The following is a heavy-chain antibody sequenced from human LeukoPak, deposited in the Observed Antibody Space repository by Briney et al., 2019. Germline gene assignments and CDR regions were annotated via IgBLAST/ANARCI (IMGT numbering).Heavy chain of an antibody. Sequence: GGSLRLSCAASGFTFSDYYMVWVRQAPGKGLEWVSRTRNKANSYTTEYAASVKGRFTISRDDSQNSLYLQMYSLKTEDTAVYYCVRSGSSWTRTFDYWGQGTLVTVSS. CDR2: TRNKANSYTT. V-gene: IGHV3-72*01. CDR1: GFTFSDYY. D-gene: IGHD6-13*01. J-gene: IGHJ4*02. CDR3: VRSGSSWTRTFDY.